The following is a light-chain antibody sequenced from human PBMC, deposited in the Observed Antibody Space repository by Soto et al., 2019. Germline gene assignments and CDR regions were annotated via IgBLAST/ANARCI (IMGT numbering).Light chain of an antibody. CDR2: DVS. CDR3: SSYTSSSTLYV. Sequence: QSALPQPPSASGSPGQSVTISCTETSSDVGGYNYVSWYQQHPGKAPKLMIYDVSNRPSGVSNRFSGSKSGNTASLTISGLQAEDEADYYCSSYTSSSTLYVFGTGTKVTVL. V-gene: IGLV2-14*01. CDR1: SSDVGGYNY. J-gene: IGLJ1*01.